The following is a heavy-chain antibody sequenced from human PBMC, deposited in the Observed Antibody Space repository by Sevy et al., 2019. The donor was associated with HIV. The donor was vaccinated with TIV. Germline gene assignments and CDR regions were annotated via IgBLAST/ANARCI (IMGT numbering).Heavy chain of an antibody. CDR1: GGSISSYY. CDR3: ASLDH. J-gene: IGHJ4*02. CDR2: INHTGGT. V-gene: IGHV4-59*12. Sequence: SETLSLTCTVSGGSISSYYWSWIRQPPGKGLEWIGEINHTGGTNYNPSLKSRVTISVDKSKNQFSLRLTSITAADTAMYYCASLDHWGQGTLVTVSS.